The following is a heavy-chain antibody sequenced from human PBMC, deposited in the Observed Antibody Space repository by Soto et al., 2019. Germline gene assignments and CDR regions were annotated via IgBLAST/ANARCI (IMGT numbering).Heavy chain of an antibody. Sequence: SVNVSCKSSGGTFSAYSISWVRQAPGQGLECMGGILPLSGTSNYTQRFQGRVTITADKSTSTAYMELSSLRSDDTAVYYCARTNPTKYYDYVWGDYRREGMDVWGQGTTVTVSS. J-gene: IGHJ6*02. CDR1: GGTFSAYS. CDR2: ILPLSGTS. V-gene: IGHV1-69*06. D-gene: IGHD3-16*02. CDR3: ARTNPTKYYDYVWGDYRREGMDV.